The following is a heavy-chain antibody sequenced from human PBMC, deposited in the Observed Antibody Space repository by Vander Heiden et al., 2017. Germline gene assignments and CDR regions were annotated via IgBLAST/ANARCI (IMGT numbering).Heavy chain of an antibody. V-gene: IGHV4-31*03. CDR3: ARGSYGSGSYYKRTTHFDY. CDR2: IYYSGST. J-gene: IGHJ4*02. D-gene: IGHD3-10*01. CDR1: GGSISSGGYY. Sequence: QVQLQESGPGLVKPSQTLSLTCTFSGGSISSGGYYWSWIRQHPGKGLEWIGYIYYSGSTYYNPSLKSRVTISVDTSKNQFSLKLSSVTAADTAVYYCARGSYGSGSYYKRTTHFDYWGQGTLVTVSS.